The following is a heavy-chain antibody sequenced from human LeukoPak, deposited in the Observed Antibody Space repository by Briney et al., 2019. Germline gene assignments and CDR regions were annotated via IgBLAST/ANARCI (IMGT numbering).Heavy chain of an antibody. Sequence: PGGSLRLSCAASGFTFSSYSMNWVRQAPGKGREWVSSISSSSSYIYYADSVRGRFTISRDNAKDSLYLQMNSLRAEDTAVYYCARTRNPTSRLFGYWGQGTLVTVSS. CDR3: ARTRNPTSRLFGY. D-gene: IGHD3-16*01. V-gene: IGHV3-21*01. CDR2: ISSSSSYI. J-gene: IGHJ4*02. CDR1: GFTFSSYS.